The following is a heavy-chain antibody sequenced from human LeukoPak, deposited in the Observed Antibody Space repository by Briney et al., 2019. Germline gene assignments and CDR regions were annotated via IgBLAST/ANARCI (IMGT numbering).Heavy chain of an antibody. D-gene: IGHD3-3*01. CDR3: ARGGRHHDFWSGYSTFDY. CDR2: INPNSGGT. J-gene: IGHJ4*02. CDR1: GYTFTGYY. V-gene: IGHV1-2*02. Sequence: GASVKVSCKASGYTFTGYYMHWVRQAPGQGLEWMGWINPNSGGTNYAQKFQGRVTMTRDTSISTAYMELSRLRSDDTAVYYCARGGRHHDFWSGYSTFDYWGQGTLVTVSS.